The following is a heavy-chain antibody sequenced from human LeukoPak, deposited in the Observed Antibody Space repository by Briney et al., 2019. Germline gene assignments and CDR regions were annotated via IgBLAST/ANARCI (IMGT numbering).Heavy chain of an antibody. J-gene: IGHJ3*02. CDR1: GYTFTSYG. CDR3: ARERITIFGATTGAFDI. D-gene: IGHD3-3*01. V-gene: IGHV1-18*01. Sequence: ASVKVSCKASGYTFTSYGISWVRQAPGQGLEWMGWISAYNGNTNYAQKLQGRDTMTTDTSTSTAYMELRSLRSDDTAVYYCARERITIFGATTGAFDIWGQGTMVTVSS. CDR2: ISAYNGNT.